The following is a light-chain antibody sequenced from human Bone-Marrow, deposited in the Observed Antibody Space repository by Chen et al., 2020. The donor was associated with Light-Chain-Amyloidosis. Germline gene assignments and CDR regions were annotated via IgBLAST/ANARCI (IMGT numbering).Light chain of an antibody. CDR1: QGISSY. CDR3: QQYHTYPPWT. J-gene: IGKJ1*01. CDR2: AVS. V-gene: IGKV1-9*01. Sequence: DIQLTQSPSFLFASAGDRVTITCRASQGISSYLAWYQERPGKAPNLLIYAVSTLESGVPSRFSGSGAGTEFALTISSLHSEDFATYICQQYHTYPPWTFGQGTKVETK.